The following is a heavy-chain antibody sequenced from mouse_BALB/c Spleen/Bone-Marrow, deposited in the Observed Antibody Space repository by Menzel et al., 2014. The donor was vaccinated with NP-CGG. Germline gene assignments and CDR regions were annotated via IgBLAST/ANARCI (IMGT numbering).Heavy chain of an antibody. V-gene: IGHV1-14*01. CDR3: AREAAYYGNYGDDY. Sequence: EVQRVESGPELVKPGASVKMSCKASGYTFTSYVMHWVKQKPGQGLEWIGYINPYNDGTKYNEKFKGKATLTSDKSSSTAYMELSSLTSEDSAVYYCAREAAYYGNYGDDYWGRGTTLTVSS. D-gene: IGHD2-10*01. CDR1: GYTFTSYV. J-gene: IGHJ2*01. CDR2: INPYNDGT.